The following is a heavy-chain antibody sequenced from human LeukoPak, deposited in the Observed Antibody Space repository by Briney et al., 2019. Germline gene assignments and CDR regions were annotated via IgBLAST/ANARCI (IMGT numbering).Heavy chain of an antibody. V-gene: IGHV3-30-3*01. CDR2: ISYYRSNK. D-gene: IGHD2-2*01. CDR3: ARESVYCSGPRCPFDY. Sequence: GGSLRLSCAASRFTFSSYAMHWVRQAPRKGLEWVAVISYYRSNKYYADSVNSRFTIPRDSAKNTLDLQINNLRAEDTAVYYCARESVYCSGPRCPFDYWGQGTLVTVSS. CDR1: RFTFSSYA. J-gene: IGHJ4*02.